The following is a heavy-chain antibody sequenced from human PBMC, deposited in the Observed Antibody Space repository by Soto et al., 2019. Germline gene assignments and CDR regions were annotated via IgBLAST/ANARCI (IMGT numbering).Heavy chain of an antibody. D-gene: IGHD6-19*01. J-gene: IGHJ4*02. CDR1: AYTFTSYG. V-gene: IGHV1-18*01. CDR2: ISAYNGNT. CDR3: ADLAVAGTISDY. Sequence: ASVKVSCKASAYTFTSYGISWVRQAPGQGLEWMGWISAYNGNTNYAQKLQGRVTMTTDTSTSTAYMELRSLRSDDTAVYYCADLAVAGTISDYWGQGTLVTVSS.